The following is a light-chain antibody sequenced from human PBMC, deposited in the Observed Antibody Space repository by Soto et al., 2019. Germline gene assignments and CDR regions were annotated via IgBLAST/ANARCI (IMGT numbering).Light chain of an antibody. V-gene: IGKV1-39*01. CDR3: QQSYSTPDYT. CDR1: QSISSS. J-gene: IGKJ2*01. Sequence: DIQMTQSPSSLSASVGDRVTITCRASQSISSSSNWYHHKSGKAPKLLIYAASSLQSGVPSRCIGCGSVTDFTLTISSLQPEDFATYYCQQSYSTPDYTFGQGTKLEIK. CDR2: AAS.